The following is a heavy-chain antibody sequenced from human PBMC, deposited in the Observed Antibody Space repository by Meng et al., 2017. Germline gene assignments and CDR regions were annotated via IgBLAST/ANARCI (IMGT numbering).Heavy chain of an antibody. CDR1: GYTFTIYG. Sequence: ASVKVSCKASGYTFTIYGISWVRQAPGQGLEWMGWISAYNGNTNYAQKLQGRVTMTTDTSTSTAYMELRSLRSDDTAVYYCAREGRVVGLESYLDYWAREPWSPSPQ. D-gene: IGHD2-15*01. J-gene: IGHJ4*02. CDR3: AREGRVVGLESYLDY. V-gene: IGHV1-18*01. CDR2: ISAYNGNT.